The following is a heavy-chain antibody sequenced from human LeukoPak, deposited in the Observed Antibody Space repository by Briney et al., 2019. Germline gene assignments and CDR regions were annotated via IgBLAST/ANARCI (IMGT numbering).Heavy chain of an antibody. J-gene: IGHJ4*02. CDR3: ARGGDYSHILDC. Sequence: GASVKVSCKASGYTFTSCGISWVRQAPGQGLEWMGWMNPNSGNTGYAQKFQGRVTMTRNTSISTAYMELSSLRSEDTAVYYCARGGDYSHILDCWGQGTLVTVSS. CDR1: GYTFTSCG. V-gene: IGHV1-8*02. D-gene: IGHD4-11*01. CDR2: MNPNSGNT.